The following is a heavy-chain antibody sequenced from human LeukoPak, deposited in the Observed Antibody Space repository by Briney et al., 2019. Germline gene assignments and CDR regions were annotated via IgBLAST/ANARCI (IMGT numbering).Heavy chain of an antibody. J-gene: IGHJ3*02. CDR2: ISGSGGST. CDR1: GFTVSSNY. V-gene: IGHV3-23*01. D-gene: IGHD3-16*02. Sequence: GGSLRLSCAASGFTVSSNYMSWVRQAPGKGLEWVSAISGSGGSTYYADSVKGRFTISRDNSKNTLYLQMNSLRAEDTAVYYCAKDLMITFGGVIVAPNDAFDIWGQGTMVTVSS. CDR3: AKDLMITFGGVIVAPNDAFDI.